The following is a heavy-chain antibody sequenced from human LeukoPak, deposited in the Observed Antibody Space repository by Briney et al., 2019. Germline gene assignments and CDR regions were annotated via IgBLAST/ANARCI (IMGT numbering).Heavy chain of an antibody. CDR1: GYTFTSYD. D-gene: IGHD6-19*01. CDR3: ARAGIAVAGQAEYFQH. V-gene: IGHV1-8*01. Sequence: ASVKVSCKASGYTFTSYDINWVRQATGQGLEWMGWMNPNSGNTGYAQKFQGRVTMTRNTSISTAYMELSSLRSEDPAVYYCARAGIAVAGQAEYFQHWGQGTLVTVSS. CDR2: MNPNSGNT. J-gene: IGHJ1*01.